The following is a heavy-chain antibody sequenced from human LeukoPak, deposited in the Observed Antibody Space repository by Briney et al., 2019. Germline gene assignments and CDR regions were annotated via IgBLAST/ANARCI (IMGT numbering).Heavy chain of an antibody. CDR3: ATSYYDILTGPTELNY. D-gene: IGHD3-9*01. Sequence: GGSLRLSCAASGSSFSDYGMHWVRQAPGKGLEWVALIWYDGTNKYYADSVKGRFTVSRDNSKNTLFLQMNRLRVEDTAVYYCATSYYDILTGPTELNYWGQGTLVTVSS. CDR1: GSSFSDYG. CDR2: IWYDGTNK. J-gene: IGHJ4*01. V-gene: IGHV3-33*01.